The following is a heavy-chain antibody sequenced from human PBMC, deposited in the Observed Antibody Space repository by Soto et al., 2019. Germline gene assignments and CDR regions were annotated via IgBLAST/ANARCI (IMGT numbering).Heavy chain of an antibody. CDR1: TYTFATYW. J-gene: IGHJ4*02. CDR2: IYPGDSDT. Sequence: ESLKISCKGSTYTFATYWIGWVRQMPGKGLEWMGLIYPGDSDTKYSPSFQGQVTISADKSISTAYLRWSSLKASDTAMYYCATLSYYDSYSGFDYWGQGTLVTVSS. CDR3: ATLSYYDSYSGFDY. D-gene: IGHD3-22*01. V-gene: IGHV5-51*01.